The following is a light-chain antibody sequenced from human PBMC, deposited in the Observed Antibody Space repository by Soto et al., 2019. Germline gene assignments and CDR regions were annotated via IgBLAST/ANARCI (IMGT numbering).Light chain of an antibody. Sequence: DVVITHTPGSLSVAPVQPASISFKSSQVLLHITGETFLFWYLQKPGQSPQLLIYEVSTRVSGVPDRFSGSGSGTGFTLEISRVETDDVGIYYCMKSTQLPPTFGQGTRLEIK. CDR3: MKSTQLPPT. J-gene: IGKJ5*01. CDR1: QVLLHITGETF. V-gene: IGKV2D-29*02. CDR2: EVS.